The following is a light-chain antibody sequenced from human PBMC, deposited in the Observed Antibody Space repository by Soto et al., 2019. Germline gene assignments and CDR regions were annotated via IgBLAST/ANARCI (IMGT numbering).Light chain of an antibody. Sequence: SYELTQPPSASVAPGKTARITCGGNNIGGKSVHWYQLKPGQAPVLIIYNDGDRPSGIPERFPGSNSGNTATLTVSWVEAGDEADYYCQVWGSNADPYVLFGGGTKLTVL. V-gene: IGLV3-21*04. J-gene: IGLJ2*01. CDR2: NDG. CDR1: NIGGKS. CDR3: QVWGSNADPYVL.